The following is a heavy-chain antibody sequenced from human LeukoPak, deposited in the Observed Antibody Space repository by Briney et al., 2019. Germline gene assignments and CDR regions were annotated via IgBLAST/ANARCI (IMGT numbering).Heavy chain of an antibody. Sequence: PSGTLSLTCTVSGGSISSGGFYWSWIRQHPGKGPEWIGYFYYNENTYSNPSLKSRVTISVDTSKNQFSLKLSSVTAADTAVYFCARARYSRSSPYYYGMDVWGQGTTVTVSS. V-gene: IGHV4-31*03. J-gene: IGHJ6*02. CDR3: ARARYSRSSPYYYGMDV. CDR1: GGSISSGGFY. CDR2: FYYNENT. D-gene: IGHD6-6*01.